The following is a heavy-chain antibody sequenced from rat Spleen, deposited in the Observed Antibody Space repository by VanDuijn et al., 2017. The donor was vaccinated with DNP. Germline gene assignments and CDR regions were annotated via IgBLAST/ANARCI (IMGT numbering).Heavy chain of an antibody. CDR3: TNYFDY. CDR2: ISSGGSK. Sequence: QVQLKESGPGLVQPSQTLSLTCIVSGFSLTSYGVSWVRQPPGKGLEWIAAISSGGSKDYNSALKSRLSISRDTSKSQVFLKMNSLQTEDTAIYFCTNYFDYWGQGVMVTVSS. CDR1: GFSLTSYG. J-gene: IGHJ2*01. V-gene: IGHV2S12*01.